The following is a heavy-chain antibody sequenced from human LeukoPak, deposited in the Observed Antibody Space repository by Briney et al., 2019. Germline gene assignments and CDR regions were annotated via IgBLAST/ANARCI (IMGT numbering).Heavy chain of an antibody. J-gene: IGHJ4*02. CDR3: ATRPRRDGYKNFDY. CDR2: IIPIFGTA. Sequence: SVKVSCKASGGTFSSYAISWVRQAPGQGLEWMGGIIPIFGTANYAQKFQGRVTITADESTSTAYMELSSLRSEDTAVYYCATRPRRDGYKNFDYWGQGTLATVSS. CDR1: GGTFSSYA. D-gene: IGHD5-24*01. V-gene: IGHV1-69*01.